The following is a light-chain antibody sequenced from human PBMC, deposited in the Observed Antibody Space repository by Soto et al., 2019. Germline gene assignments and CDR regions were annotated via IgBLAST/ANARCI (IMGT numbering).Light chain of an antibody. CDR2: DAS. CDR1: QSVSSY. CDR3: QQRSNWPPT. J-gene: IGKJ5*01. Sequence: EIVLTQSPATLSLSPGARDTLSCRASQSVSSYLAWYQQKPGQAPRLLIYDASNRATGIPARFSGSGSGTDFTLTISSLEPEDFAVYYCQQRSNWPPTFGQGTRLEIK. V-gene: IGKV3-11*01.